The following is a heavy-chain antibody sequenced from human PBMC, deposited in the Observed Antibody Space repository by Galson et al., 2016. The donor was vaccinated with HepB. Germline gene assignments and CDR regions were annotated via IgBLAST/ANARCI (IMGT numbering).Heavy chain of an antibody. CDR3: AKDGVGTIADWFGA. Sequence: SLRLSCAASGFTFSNYGMHRVRQVPGKGLEWVAVIWYDGTRQYYTDSVKGRFTISRDNSRNTLFLPMNSLRVDDTALYYCAKDGVGTIADWFGAWGQGTLVTVFS. V-gene: IGHV3-33*06. D-gene: IGHD1-26*01. CDR1: GFTFSNYG. J-gene: IGHJ5*02. CDR2: IWYDGTRQ.